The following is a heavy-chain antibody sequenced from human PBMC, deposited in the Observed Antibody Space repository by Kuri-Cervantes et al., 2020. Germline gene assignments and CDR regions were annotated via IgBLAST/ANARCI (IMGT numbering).Heavy chain of an antibody. D-gene: IGHD6-19*01. CDR2: INHSGST. CDR1: GGSFIGYY. Sequence: SETLSLTCGVYGGSFIGYYWSWIRQPPGKGLEWLGEINHSGSTNYNPSLKSRVTISVDTSKNHFSLKLSSVTAADTAVYYCARGYSSGWYGYWGQGTLVTVSS. V-gene: IGHV4-34*01. CDR3: ARGYSSGWYGY. J-gene: IGHJ4*02.